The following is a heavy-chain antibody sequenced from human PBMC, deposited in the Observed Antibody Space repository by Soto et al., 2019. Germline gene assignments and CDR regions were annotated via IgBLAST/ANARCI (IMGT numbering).Heavy chain of an antibody. CDR3: TTAGKQQLVSYYYGMDV. J-gene: IGHJ6*02. V-gene: IGHV3-15*07. Sequence: PGGSLRLSCAASGFTFSNAWMNWVRQAPGKGLEWVGRIKSKTDVGTTDYAAPVKGRFTISRDDSKNTLYLQMNSLKTEDTAVYYCTTAGKQQLVSYYYGMDVWGQGTTVTVSS. D-gene: IGHD6-13*01. CDR1: GFTFSNAW. CDR2: IKSKTDVGTT.